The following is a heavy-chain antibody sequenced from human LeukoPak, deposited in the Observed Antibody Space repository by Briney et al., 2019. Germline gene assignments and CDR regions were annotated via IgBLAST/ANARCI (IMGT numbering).Heavy chain of an antibody. CDR2: INPNSGGT. J-gene: IGHJ2*01. V-gene: IGHV1-2*02. D-gene: IGHD7-27*01. CDR3: AILTGDPRNLMGWYFDL. Sequence: GASVKVSCKASGYTFTGYYMHWVRQAPGQGLEWMGWINPNSGGTNYAQKFQGRVTMTRDTSISTAYMELSRLRSDDTAVYYCAILTGDPRNLMGWYFDLWGRGTLVTVSS. CDR1: GYTFTGYY.